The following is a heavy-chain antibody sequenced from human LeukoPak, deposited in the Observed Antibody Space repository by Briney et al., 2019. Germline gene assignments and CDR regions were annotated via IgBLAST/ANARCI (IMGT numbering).Heavy chain of an antibody. CDR3: ARGQGQYCSGGSCYANWFDP. V-gene: IGHV1-8*03. Sequence: ASVKVSCKASGYTFTSYDINWVRQATGQGLEWMGWMSPNSGNTGYAQKFQGRVTITRNTSISTAYMELSSLRSEDTAVYYCARGQGQYCSGGSCYANWFDPWGQGTLVTVSS. J-gene: IGHJ5*02. D-gene: IGHD2-15*01. CDR2: MSPNSGNT. CDR1: GYTFTSYD.